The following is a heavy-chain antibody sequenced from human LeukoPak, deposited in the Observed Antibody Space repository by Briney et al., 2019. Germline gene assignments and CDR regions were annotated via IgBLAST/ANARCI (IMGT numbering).Heavy chain of an antibody. CDR2: IIPIFGTA. J-gene: IGHJ5*02. V-gene: IGHV1-69*01. D-gene: IGHD4-17*01. CDR3: ARDGLKTTVTTGMFSGPNWFDP. Sequence: SVKVSCKASGGTFSSYAISWVRQAPGQGLEWMGGIIPIFGTANYAQKFQGRVTITADESTSTAYMELSSLRSEDTAVYYCARDGLKTTVTTGMFSGPNWFDPWGQGTLVTVSS. CDR1: GGTFSSYA.